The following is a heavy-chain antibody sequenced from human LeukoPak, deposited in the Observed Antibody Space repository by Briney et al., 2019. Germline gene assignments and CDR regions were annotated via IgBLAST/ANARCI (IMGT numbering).Heavy chain of an antibody. CDR1: GGSISSGDYY. V-gene: IGHV4-30-4*08. CDR2: IYYSGST. J-gene: IGHJ5*02. Sequence: SETLSLTGTVSGGSISSGDYYWSWIRQPPGKGLEWIGYIYYSGSTYYNPSLKSRVTISVDTSKNQFSLKLCSVTAADTAVYYCARAIGPGSSGLNWFDPWGQGTLVTVSS. CDR3: ARAIGPGSSGLNWFDP. D-gene: IGHD3-22*01.